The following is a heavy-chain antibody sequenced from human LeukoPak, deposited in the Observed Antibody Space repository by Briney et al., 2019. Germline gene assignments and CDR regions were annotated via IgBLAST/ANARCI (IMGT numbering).Heavy chain of an antibody. J-gene: IGHJ5*02. V-gene: IGHV4-59*01. Sequence: SETLSLTCSVSGGSIRSYHWTWIRQPPGKGLEWIGYTYYTGLTNYNPSLKSRVTISLDTSKNQFSLKLTSVTAADTAVYYCARGPRTSSSCLDPWGQGTLVTVSS. CDR1: GGSIRSYH. CDR2: TYYTGLT. D-gene: IGHD6-13*01. CDR3: ARGPRTSSSCLDP.